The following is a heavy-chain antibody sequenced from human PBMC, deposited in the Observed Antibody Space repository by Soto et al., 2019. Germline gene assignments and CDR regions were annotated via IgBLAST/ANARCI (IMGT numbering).Heavy chain of an antibody. J-gene: IGHJ4*02. CDR3: AKDPYGSGSYYTFDY. Sequence: SETLSLTCTFSGHSMSNTDYFLGWIRQTPWSDLQWIGSLFYTGHTYYNPSLLSRVTISADTSKNQFFLRLTSVTAADTGVYFCAKDPYGSGSYYTFDYWGQGTLVTVSS. CDR2: LFYTGHT. CDR1: GHSMSNTDYF. D-gene: IGHD3-10*01. V-gene: IGHV4-39*02.